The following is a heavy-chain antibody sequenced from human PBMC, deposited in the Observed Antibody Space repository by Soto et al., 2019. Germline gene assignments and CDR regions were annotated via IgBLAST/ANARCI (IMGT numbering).Heavy chain of an antibody. CDR2: ISSSSSTI. D-gene: IGHD3-22*01. CDR1: GFTLSSYA. Sequence: GGSLRLSCAASGFTLSSYAMSWARQTPGKGLEWVSYISSSSSTIYYADSVKGRFTISRDNAKNSLYLQMNSLRDEDTAVYYCARRSMYYYDSSGQLDYWGQGTLVTVSS. J-gene: IGHJ4*02. CDR3: ARRSMYYYDSSGQLDY. V-gene: IGHV3-48*02.